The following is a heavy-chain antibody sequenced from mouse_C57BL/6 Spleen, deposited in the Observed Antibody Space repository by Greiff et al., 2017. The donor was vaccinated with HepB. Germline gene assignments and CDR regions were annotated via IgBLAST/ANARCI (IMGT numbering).Heavy chain of an antibody. J-gene: IGHJ1*03. CDR2: IYPGSGST. D-gene: IGHD1-1*02. Sequence: QVHVKQPGAELVKPGASVKMSCKASGYTFTSYWITWVKQRPGQGLEWIGDIYPGSGSTNYNEKFKSKATLTVDTSSSTAYMQLSSLTSEDSAVYYCAGGYYGYFDVWGTGTTVTVSS. CDR1: GYTFTSYW. V-gene: IGHV1-55*01. CDR3: AGGYYGYFDV.